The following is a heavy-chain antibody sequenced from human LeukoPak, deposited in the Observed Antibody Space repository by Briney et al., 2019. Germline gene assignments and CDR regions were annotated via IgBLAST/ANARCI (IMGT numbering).Heavy chain of an antibody. Sequence: GGSLRLSCAASGFTFSSYSMNWVRQAPGKGLEWVSSISSSSSYIYYADSVKGRFTISRDNAKNSLYLQMNSRRAEDTAVYYCARAPGMATTGNFDYWGQGTLVAVSS. CDR3: ARAPGMATTGNFDY. D-gene: IGHD5-24*01. CDR1: GFTFSSYS. J-gene: IGHJ4*02. CDR2: ISSSSSYI. V-gene: IGHV3-21*01.